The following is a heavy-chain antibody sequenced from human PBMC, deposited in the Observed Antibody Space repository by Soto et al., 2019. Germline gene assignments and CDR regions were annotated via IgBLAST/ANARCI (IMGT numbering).Heavy chain of an antibody. CDR3: ASGAKYYDSSGYCGY. CDR2: ISSSSSYI. D-gene: IGHD3-22*01. Sequence: GGSLRLSCAAPGFTFSSYIMNLVRQAPGKGLEWVSSISSSSSYIYYADSVKGRFTISRDNAKNSLYLQMNSLRAEDTAVYYCASGAKYYDSSGYCGYWGQGT. J-gene: IGHJ4*02. CDR1: GFTFSSYI. V-gene: IGHV3-21*01.